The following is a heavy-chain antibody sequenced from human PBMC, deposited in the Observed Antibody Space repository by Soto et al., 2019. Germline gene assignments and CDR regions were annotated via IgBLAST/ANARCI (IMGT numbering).Heavy chain of an antibody. D-gene: IGHD4-17*01. CDR2: LDYEEGER. V-gene: IGHV1-24*01. J-gene: IGHJ4*02. CDR1: GTSLSGLP. Sequence: GASVKVSCKVSGTSLSGLPMHWVRQAPGKGLEWMGSLDYEEGERSFAHRFQGRLTVTEDTSTGTAYMELSSLMSEDTAVYYCAAGVTTFDYWGQGTLVTVSS. CDR3: AAGVTTFDY.